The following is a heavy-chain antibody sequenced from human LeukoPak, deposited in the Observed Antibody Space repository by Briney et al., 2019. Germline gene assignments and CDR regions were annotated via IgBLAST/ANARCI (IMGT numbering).Heavy chain of an antibody. CDR3: ARGRGSSWYYFDS. V-gene: IGHV4-61*02. CDR2: IYTSGST. CDR1: GGSISSGFYY. D-gene: IGHD6-13*01. J-gene: IGHJ4*02. Sequence: SETLSLTCTISGGSISSGFYYWSWIRQPAGKGLEWIGRIYTSGSTNYNPSLKSRISISVDTSKNQFSLKLTSVTAADTAVYYCARGRGSSWYYFDSWGQGTLVTVSS.